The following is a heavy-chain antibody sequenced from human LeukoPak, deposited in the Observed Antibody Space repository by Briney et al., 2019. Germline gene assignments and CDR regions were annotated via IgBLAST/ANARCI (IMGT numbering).Heavy chain of an antibody. CDR2: VDYSGGT. CDR3: ARRGSAGSTWYHFDY. CDR1: GGSSTNYY. Sequence: SETLSLTCTVSGGSSTNYYWNWIRQPPGKALEWIGYVDYSGGTSYNPSLKSRVTISVDTSKNQFSLRLTSVTAADTAVYYCARRGSAGSTWYHFDYWGKGTLVTVSS. J-gene: IGHJ4*02. D-gene: IGHD6-13*01. V-gene: IGHV4-59*12.